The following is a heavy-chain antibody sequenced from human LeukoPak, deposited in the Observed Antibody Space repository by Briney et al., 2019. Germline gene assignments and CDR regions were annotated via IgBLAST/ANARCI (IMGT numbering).Heavy chain of an antibody. CDR3: AKDIPPRSYYYYGMDV. CDR2: ISWNSGSI. D-gene: IGHD3-3*01. J-gene: IGHJ6*02. V-gene: IGHV3-9*01. CDR1: GFTFDDYA. Sequence: GRSLRLSCAASGFTFDDYAMHWVRQAPGKGLEWVLGISWNSGSISCADSVKGRFTISRDNAKNSLYLQMNSLRAEDTALYYCAKDIPPRSYYYYGMDVWGQGTTVTVSS.